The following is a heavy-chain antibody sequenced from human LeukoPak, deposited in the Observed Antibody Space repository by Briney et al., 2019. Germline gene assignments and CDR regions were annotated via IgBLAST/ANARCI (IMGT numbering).Heavy chain of an antibody. CDR1: GGSISSYY. CDR2: IYYSGST. CDR3: ARHENYYDSSGYYPSCFDY. Sequence: PSETLSLTCTVSGGSISSYYWSWIRQPPGKGLEWIGYIYYSGSTNYNPSLKSRVTISVDTSKNQFSLKLSSVTAADTAVYYCARHENYYDSSGYYPSCFDYWGQGTLVTVSS. J-gene: IGHJ4*02. D-gene: IGHD3-22*01. V-gene: IGHV4-59*08.